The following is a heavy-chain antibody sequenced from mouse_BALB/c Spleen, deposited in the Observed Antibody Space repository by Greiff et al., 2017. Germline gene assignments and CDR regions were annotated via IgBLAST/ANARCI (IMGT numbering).Heavy chain of an antibody. CDR1: GYTFTSYY. Sequence: QVQLQQPGAELVKPGASVKLSCKASGYTFTSYYMYWVKQRPGQGLEWIGGINPSNGGTNFNEKFKSKATLTVDKSSSTAYMQLSSLTSEDSAVYYCTRAYYRYDVGYFDYWGQGTTLTVSS. J-gene: IGHJ2*01. D-gene: IGHD2-14*01. V-gene: IGHV1S81*02. CDR3: TRAYYRYDVGYFDY. CDR2: INPSNGGT.